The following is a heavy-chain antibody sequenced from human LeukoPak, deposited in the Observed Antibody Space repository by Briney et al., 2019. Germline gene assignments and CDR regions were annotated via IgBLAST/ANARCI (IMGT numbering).Heavy chain of an antibody. D-gene: IGHD3-10*01. CDR1: GGSISSYY. V-gene: IGHV4-59*01. CDR2: IYYSGRT. CDR3: ARGGSGSEPIQDY. J-gene: IGHJ4*02. Sequence: SETLSLTCTVSGGSISSYYWRWVRQPPGKGMEWVGYIYYSGRTNYNTSLKRRVTISVDTSKNQFSLKLSSVTAADTAVYYCARGGSGSEPIQDYWGQGTLVTVSS.